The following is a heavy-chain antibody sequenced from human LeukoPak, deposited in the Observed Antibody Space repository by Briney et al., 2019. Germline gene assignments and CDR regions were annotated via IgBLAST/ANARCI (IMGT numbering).Heavy chain of an antibody. CDR2: ISDRTANII. CDR1: GFTFSSIS. Sequence: GGSLRLSCAASGFTFSSISMHWVRQAAGKGLEWLPFISDRTANIIYYADSVKGRFTTSRDNAKDSLHLQMNSLRAEDTAVYFCAGVRGPTFGSSYLAFWGKGTTVTVSS. CDR3: AGVRGPTFGSSYLAF. D-gene: IGHD3-10*01. V-gene: IGHV3-48*04. J-gene: IGHJ6*03.